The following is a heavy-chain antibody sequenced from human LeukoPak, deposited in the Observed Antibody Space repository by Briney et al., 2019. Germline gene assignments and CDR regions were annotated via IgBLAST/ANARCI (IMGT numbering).Heavy chain of an antibody. J-gene: IGHJ5*02. CDR1: GGSISSSSYY. V-gene: IGHV4-39*01. D-gene: IGHD7-27*01. CDR3: ARGSGVESWFDP. CDR2: IYYSGST. Sequence: PSETLSLTCTVSGGSISSSSYYWGWIRQPPGKGLEWIGSIYYSGSTYYNPSLKSRVTISVDTSKNQFSLKLSSVTAADTAVYYCARGSGVESWFDPWGQGTLVTVSS.